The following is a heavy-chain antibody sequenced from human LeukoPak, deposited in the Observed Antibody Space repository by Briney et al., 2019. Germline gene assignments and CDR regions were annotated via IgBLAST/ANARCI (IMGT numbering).Heavy chain of an antibody. CDR3: ARDGSWAFDI. V-gene: IGHV4-59*01. D-gene: IGHD5-12*01. J-gene: IGHJ3*02. CDR2: IYYSGST. CDR1: GVSMSNYY. Sequence: PSETLSLTCTVSGVSMSNYYWSWIRQSLGKGLEWIGCIYYSGSTNYNPSPKSRVTISVDPSKNQFSLRLTSVTAADTAVYYCARDGSWAFDIWGQGTMVTVSS.